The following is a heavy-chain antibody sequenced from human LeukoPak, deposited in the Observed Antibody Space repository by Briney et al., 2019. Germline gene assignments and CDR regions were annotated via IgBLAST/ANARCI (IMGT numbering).Heavy chain of an antibody. V-gene: IGHV3-23*01. D-gene: IGHD2-8*01. CDR2: TRGGGSYT. CDR1: GFTFENYA. Sequence: GGSLRLSCVASGFTFENYAVTWVRQAPGKGLEWVSATRGGGSYTSYTDSVKGRFTVSRDNSKSTLYLDMSNLRAEDTAVYYCAKDPNGDYVGAFDSWGPGTLVTVSS. J-gene: IGHJ3*01. CDR3: AKDPNGDYVGAFDS.